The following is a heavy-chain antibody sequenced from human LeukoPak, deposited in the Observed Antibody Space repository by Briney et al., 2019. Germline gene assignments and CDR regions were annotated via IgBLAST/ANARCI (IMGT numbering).Heavy chain of an antibody. D-gene: IGHD6-6*01. CDR2: IKQDESEK. CDR1: GFRFDTYW. J-gene: IGHJ6*03. Sequence: GRSLRLSCAASGFRFDTYWMSWVRQAPGKGLEWVANIKQDESEKNYVSSVKGRFTISRDNAKNSLYLQMNSLRAEDTAVYYCARVGSGSSSYGYYYMDVWGKGTTVTVSS. V-gene: IGHV3-7*01. CDR3: ARVGSGSSSYGYYYMDV.